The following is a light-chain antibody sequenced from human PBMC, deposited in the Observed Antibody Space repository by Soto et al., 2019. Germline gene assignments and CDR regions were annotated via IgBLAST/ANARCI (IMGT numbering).Light chain of an antibody. Sequence: DIQMTQSPSTLSASVGDRVTIPCRASQSISSWLAWYQQKPGKAPKLRIYDASSLESGVPSRFSGSGSGTEFTLTISSLQPDDFATYYCQQYNSYPWTFGQGTKVEIK. J-gene: IGKJ1*01. V-gene: IGKV1-5*01. CDR2: DAS. CDR1: QSISSW. CDR3: QQYNSYPWT.